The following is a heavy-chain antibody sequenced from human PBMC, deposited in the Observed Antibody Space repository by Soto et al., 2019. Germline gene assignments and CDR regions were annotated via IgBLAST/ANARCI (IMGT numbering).Heavy chain of an antibody. Sequence: SGPTLVNPTQTLTVTCTFXXFSXSTSGEAVGWIRQXPGKALEWXGVIYWDDDKVYSPSLKSRLTIMKDSSKNQVVLIMTNVDPVDTATYYCAHRRCTGGCYSFFDSWGQGTLVTVSS. D-gene: IGHD2-21*02. J-gene: IGHJ4*02. CDR1: XFSXSTSGEA. CDR3: AHRRCTGGCYSFFDS. V-gene: IGHV2-5*02. CDR2: IYWDDDK.